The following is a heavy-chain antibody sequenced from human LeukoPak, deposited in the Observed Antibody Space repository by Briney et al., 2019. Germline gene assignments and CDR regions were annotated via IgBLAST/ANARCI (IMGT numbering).Heavy chain of an antibody. J-gene: IGHJ5*02. D-gene: IGHD6-13*01. CDR2: INHSGST. V-gene: IGHV4-34*01. CDR3: AGAQQQQPKRNWFDP. Sequence: SETLSLTCAVYGGSFSGYYWSWIRQPPGKGLEWIGEINHSGSTNYNPSLKSRVTISVDTSKNQFSLKLSSVTAADTAVYYCAGAQQQQPKRNWFDPWGQGTLVTVSS. CDR1: GGSFSGYY.